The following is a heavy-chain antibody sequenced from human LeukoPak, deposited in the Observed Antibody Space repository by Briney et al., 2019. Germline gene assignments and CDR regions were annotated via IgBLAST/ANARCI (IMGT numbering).Heavy chain of an antibody. V-gene: IGHV3-30*03. J-gene: IGHJ3*02. CDR2: ISYDGSNK. Sequence: AGRSLRLSCAASGFTFSSYGMHWVRQAPGKGLEWVAVISYDGSNKYYADSVKGRFTISRDNSKNTLYLQMNSLRAEDTAVYYCASAQYYDILTGYYSDAFDIWGQGTMVTVSS. CDR1: GFTFSSYG. CDR3: ASAQYYDILTGYYSDAFDI. D-gene: IGHD3-9*01.